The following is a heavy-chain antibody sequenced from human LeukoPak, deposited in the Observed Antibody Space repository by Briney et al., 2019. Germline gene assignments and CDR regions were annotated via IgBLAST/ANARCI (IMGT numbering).Heavy chain of an antibody. CDR3: ARDLDSYSSTWYPYSSGWYLDY. Sequence: SETLSLTCTVSGGSISAHYWSWLRQSPGKGLEWIGFIYYSGSTDYNPSLESRVSISVDTSKNQFSLKLSSVTAADTAVYYCARDLDSYSSTWYPYSSGWYLDYWGQGTLVTVSS. D-gene: IGHD6-13*01. V-gene: IGHV4-59*11. CDR2: IYYSGST. CDR1: GGSISAHY. J-gene: IGHJ4*02.